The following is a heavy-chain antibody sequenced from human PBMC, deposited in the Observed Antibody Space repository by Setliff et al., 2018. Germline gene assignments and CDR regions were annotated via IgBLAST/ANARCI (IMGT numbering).Heavy chain of an antibody. CDR2: IYHSGSA. D-gene: IGHD1-26*01. CDR3: AREVGTSTSSDAFDV. J-gene: IGHJ3*01. CDR1: GDSISSGDYF. Sequence: PSETLSLTCTVSGDSISSGDYFWSWIRQPPGKGLEWIAYIYHSGSAYYNPSLKSRVTMSVDTSKNQFSLHPTSVTAADTAVYYCAREVGTSTSSDAFDVWGQGMMVTV. V-gene: IGHV4-30-4*08.